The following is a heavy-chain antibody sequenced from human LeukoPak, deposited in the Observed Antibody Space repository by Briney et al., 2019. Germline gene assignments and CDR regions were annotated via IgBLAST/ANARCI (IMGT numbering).Heavy chain of an antibody. J-gene: IGHJ4*02. CDR2: ISDSGGST. Sequence: GGSLRLSCAVSGITLSNYGMSWVRQAPGKGLEWVAGISDSGGSTNYADSVKGRFTISRDNPKNTLYLQMNSLRAEDTAVYFCAKRGVVIRVILVGFHREAYYFDSWGQGALVTVSS. CDR1: GITLSNYG. V-gene: IGHV3-23*01. CDR3: AKRGVVIRVILVGFHREAYYFDS. D-gene: IGHD3-22*01.